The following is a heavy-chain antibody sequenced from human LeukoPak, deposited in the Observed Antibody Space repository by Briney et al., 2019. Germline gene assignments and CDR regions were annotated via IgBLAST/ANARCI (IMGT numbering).Heavy chain of an antibody. J-gene: IGHJ4*02. CDR1: GFTFSGSA. D-gene: IGHD4-17*01. V-gene: IGHV3-73*01. Sequence: GGSLKLSCAASGFTFSGSAMHWVRQASGKGLEWVGRIRSKANSYATAYAASVKGRFTISRDDSKNTAYLQMSSLKTEDTAVYYCTRLRVTTDYWGQGTLVTVSS. CDR2: IRSKANSYAT. CDR3: TRLRVTTDY.